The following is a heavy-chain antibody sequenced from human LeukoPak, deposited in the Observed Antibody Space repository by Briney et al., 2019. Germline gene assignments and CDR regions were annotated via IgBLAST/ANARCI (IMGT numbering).Heavy chain of an antibody. CDR3: AAERYYYDSSGYYPYGMDV. V-gene: IGHV1-58*01. Sequence: SVKVSCKASGFTFTSSAVPWVRQARGPRLEWIGWIVVGSGNTNYAKTFQERVTITRDMSTSTAYMELSSLRSEDTAVYYCAAERYYYDSSGYYPYGMDVWGQGTTVTVSS. CDR2: IVVGSGNT. CDR1: GFTFTSSA. D-gene: IGHD3-22*01. J-gene: IGHJ6*02.